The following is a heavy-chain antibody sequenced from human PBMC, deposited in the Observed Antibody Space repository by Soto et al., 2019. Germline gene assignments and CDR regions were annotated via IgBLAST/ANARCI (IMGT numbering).Heavy chain of an antibody. J-gene: IGHJ4*02. CDR2: VSASGSIT. D-gene: IGHD2-15*01. V-gene: IGHV3-23*01. CDR1: GCTFSSYD. Sequence: VGSLRLSCASSGCTFSSYDMSCVRHSPGKWLEWVSGVSASGSITSYADSAKGRFTISRDNAKNTVFLQMSSLRAEDTAVYFCAKGDCRGGRCYRGFDYWGQGTLVSVSS. CDR3: AKGDCRGGRCYRGFDY.